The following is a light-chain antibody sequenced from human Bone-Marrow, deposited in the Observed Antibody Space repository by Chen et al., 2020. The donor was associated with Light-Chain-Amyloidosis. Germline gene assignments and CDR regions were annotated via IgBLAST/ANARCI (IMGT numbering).Light chain of an antibody. CDR1: SSDVGYNY. J-gene: IGLJ2*01. Sequence: QSALTQPASVSGSPGQSITISCTGTSSDVGYNYVSWYQKHPGKAPKLMIYEVSNRPSCVSDRFSGSKSDTTASLTISGLQAEDEADYYCSSYTSSSTLGVVFGGGTKLTVL. CDR3: SSYTSSSTLGVV. V-gene: IGLV2-14*01. CDR2: EVS.